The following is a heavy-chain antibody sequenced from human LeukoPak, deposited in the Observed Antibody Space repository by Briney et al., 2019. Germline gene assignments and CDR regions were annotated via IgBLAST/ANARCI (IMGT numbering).Heavy chain of an antibody. CDR3: ARETGRDYYFDY. D-gene: IGHD5-24*01. J-gene: IGHJ4*02. V-gene: IGHV3-23*01. CDR2: ISGSGGST. CDR1: GFTFSSYG. Sequence: PGGTLRLSCAASGFTFSSYGMSWVRQAPGKGLEWVSAISGSGGSTYYADSVKGRFTISRDNSKNTLYLQMNSLRAEDTAVYYCARETGRDYYFDYWGQGTLVTVSS.